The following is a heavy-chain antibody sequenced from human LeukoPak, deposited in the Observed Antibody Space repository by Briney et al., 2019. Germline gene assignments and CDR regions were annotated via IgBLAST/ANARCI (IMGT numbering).Heavy chain of an antibody. CDR2: IFPGDSDT. CDR3: ARLTGDWFDP. J-gene: IGHJ5*02. Sequence: GESLKISCKGSGYNFTIYWIGWVRPMPGKGLEWMGIIFPGDSDTTYSPSFQGQVTISADKSISTAYLQWSSLKASDTAMYYCARLTGDWFDPWGQGTLVTVSS. CDR1: GYNFTIYW. V-gene: IGHV5-51*01. D-gene: IGHD3-10*01.